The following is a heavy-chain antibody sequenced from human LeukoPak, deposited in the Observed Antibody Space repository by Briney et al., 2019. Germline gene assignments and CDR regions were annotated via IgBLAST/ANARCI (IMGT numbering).Heavy chain of an antibody. CDR1: GFTFSSYS. D-gene: IGHD3-3*01. CDR2: ISSSSSYI. Sequence: GGSLRLSCAASGFTFSSYSMNWVRQAPGKGLEWVSSISSSSSYIYYADSVKGRFTISRDNAKNSLYLQMNSLRSEDTAVYYCARGEERITIFGVVTKYFQHWGQGTLVTVSS. J-gene: IGHJ1*01. CDR3: ARGEERITIFGVVTKYFQH. V-gene: IGHV3-21*04.